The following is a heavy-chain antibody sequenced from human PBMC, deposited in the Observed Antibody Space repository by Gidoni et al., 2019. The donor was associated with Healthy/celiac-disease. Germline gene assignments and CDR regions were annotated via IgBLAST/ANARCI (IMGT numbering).Heavy chain of an antibody. V-gene: IGHV4-34*01. Sequence: QVQLQQWGAGLLKPSETLPLTCAVYGGSFSGSYWSWIRQPPGKGLEWIGEINHSGSTNYNPSLKRRVTISVDTSKNQFSLKLSSVTAADTAVYYCARGFFNKAARPRGYGMDVWGQGTTVTVSS. CDR2: INHSGST. J-gene: IGHJ6*02. D-gene: IGHD6-6*01. CDR1: GGSFSGSY. CDR3: ARGFFNKAARPRGYGMDV.